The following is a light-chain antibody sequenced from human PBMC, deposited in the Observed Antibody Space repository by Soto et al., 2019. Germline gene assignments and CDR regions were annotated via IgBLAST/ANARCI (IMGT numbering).Light chain of an antibody. CDR3: QNYDSAPRT. CDR2: AAS. J-gene: IGKJ1*01. V-gene: IGKV1-27*01. CDR1: QGINNY. Sequence: IQMTQSPSSLSASVGDRVTITCRASQGINNYLAWYQQRPGKVPRLLIYAASTLQSGDPSRFRGSRSGTDFTLTISSLQTEDVATYYCQNYDSAPRTFGQGTKVEIK.